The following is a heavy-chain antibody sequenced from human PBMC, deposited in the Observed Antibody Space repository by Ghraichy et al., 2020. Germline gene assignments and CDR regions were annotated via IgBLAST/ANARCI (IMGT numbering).Heavy chain of an antibody. V-gene: IGHV3-11*06. J-gene: IGHJ4*02. CDR3: ARVLSSGWYAGDY. D-gene: IGHD6-19*01. Sequence: WVSYISSSGSYTNYPDSVKGRFTISRDNAKNSLYLQMNSLRADHTAVYYCARVLSSGWYAGDYWGQGTLVTVSS. CDR2: ISSSGSYT.